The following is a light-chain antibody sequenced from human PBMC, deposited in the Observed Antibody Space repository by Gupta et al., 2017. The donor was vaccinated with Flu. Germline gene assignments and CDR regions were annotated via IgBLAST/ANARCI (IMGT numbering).Light chain of an antibody. CDR1: ISNIKNNY. CDR2: ENN. J-gene: IGLJ3*02. Sequence: QSVLTQPPSVSAAPGQKVTISCSGSISNIKNNYVSWYQQLPGTAPKLLIYENNKRPSGIPDRISGSKSGKSATLGITGLQTGDEADYYCGTWDSRLSAWVFGGGTKLTVL. V-gene: IGLV1-51*02. CDR3: GTWDSRLSAWV.